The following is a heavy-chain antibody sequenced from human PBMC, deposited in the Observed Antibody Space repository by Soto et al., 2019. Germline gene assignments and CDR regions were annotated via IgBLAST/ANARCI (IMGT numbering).Heavy chain of an antibody. V-gene: IGHV1-24*01. J-gene: IGHJ3*02. CDR2: FDPEDGET. Sequence: AASVKVSCKVSGYTLTELSMHWVRQAPGKGLEWMGGFDPEDGETIYAQKFQGRVTMTEDTSTDTAYMELSSLRSEDTAVYYCATLAYDYIWGSYPRGAFDIWGQGTMVTVSS. D-gene: IGHD3-16*02. CDR1: GYTLTELS. CDR3: ATLAYDYIWGSYPRGAFDI.